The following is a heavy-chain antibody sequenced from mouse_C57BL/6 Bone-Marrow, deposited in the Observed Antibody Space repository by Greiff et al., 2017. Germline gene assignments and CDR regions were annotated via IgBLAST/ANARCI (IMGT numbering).Heavy chain of an antibody. CDR3: TDIYYDDDGFAD. CDR1: GFTFSNYW. Sequence: EVKLVESGGGLVQPGGSMKLSCVASGFTFSNYWMNWVRQSPEKGLEWVAQIRLKSDNYATHYAESVKGRFTISRDDSKSSVYLQMNNLRAEDTGIYYCTDIYYDDDGFADWGKGTLVTAAA. D-gene: IGHD2-4*01. CDR2: IRLKSDNYAT. V-gene: IGHV6-3*01. J-gene: IGHJ3*01.